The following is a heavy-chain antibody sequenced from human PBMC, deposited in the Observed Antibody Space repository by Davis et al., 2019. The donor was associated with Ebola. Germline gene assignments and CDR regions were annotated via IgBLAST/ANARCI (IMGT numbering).Heavy chain of an antibody. CDR1: GYTFTNYA. J-gene: IGHJ3*02. V-gene: IGHV1-18*01. Sequence: ASVKVSCKASGYTFTNYAVTWVRRAPGQGLEWLGWISAYNGATDYAQILQGRVTMTIDTSTSTVYMEMRSLRSDDTAVYYCARIMTTGWPFDGLDIWGQGTIVTVSS. CDR3: ARIMTTGWPFDGLDI. CDR2: ISAYNGAT. D-gene: IGHD6-19*01.